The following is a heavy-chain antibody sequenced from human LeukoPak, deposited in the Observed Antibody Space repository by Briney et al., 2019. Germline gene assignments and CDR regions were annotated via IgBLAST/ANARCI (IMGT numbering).Heavy chain of an antibody. D-gene: IGHD3-3*01. CDR1: GFTFSDYY. V-gene: IGHV3-11*01. CDR2: ISSSGSTI. Sequence: GGSLRLSCAASGFTFSDYYMSWIRQAPGKGLEWVSYISSSGSTIYYADSVKGRFTISRDNAKNSLYLQMNSLRAEDTAVYYCARDERRYYDFWSGYSHYYMDVWGKGTTVTVSS. J-gene: IGHJ6*03. CDR3: ARDERRYYDFWSGYSHYYMDV.